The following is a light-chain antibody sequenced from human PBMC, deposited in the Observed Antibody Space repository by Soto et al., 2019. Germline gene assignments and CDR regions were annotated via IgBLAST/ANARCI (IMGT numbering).Light chain of an antibody. Sequence: DVLMTQSPLSLPVTLGQPASISCRSSQSLVYSDGNSYLSWFQQRPGQSPRRLIYRASNRDSGVPDRFSGSGSGTDFTLKISRVEVEDVGVYYCMQGKYWPPITFGQGTRLENK. V-gene: IGKV2-30*01. J-gene: IGKJ5*01. CDR2: RAS. CDR1: QSLVYSDGNSY. CDR3: MQGKYWPPIT.